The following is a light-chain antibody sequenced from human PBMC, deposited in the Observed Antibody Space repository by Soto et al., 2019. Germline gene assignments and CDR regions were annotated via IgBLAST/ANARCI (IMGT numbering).Light chain of an antibody. CDR2: GNT. V-gene: IGLV1-40*01. Sequence: QSALTQPPSISGAPGQRVTISCTGSSSNIGAGSDVHWYHQLPGTAPKLLIYGNTNRPSGVPDRFSGSKSGTSASLAIAGLQTEDEGDYSCKTYDSSLSGLYVFGTGTKVTVL. J-gene: IGLJ1*01. CDR1: SSNIGAGSD. CDR3: KTYDSSLSGLYV.